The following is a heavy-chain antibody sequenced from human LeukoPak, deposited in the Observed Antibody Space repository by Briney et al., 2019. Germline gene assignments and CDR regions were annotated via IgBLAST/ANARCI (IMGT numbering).Heavy chain of an antibody. CDR3: ARSRDGYKRFDS. Sequence: GGSLRLSSAASGFTFSSYAMTWVRQAPGKGLEWVSVISGSGDTTYYADSVKGRFTISRDNYKNTLYLQMNSLRAEDTAVYFCARSRDGYKRFDSWGQGTLVIVSS. CDR1: GFTFSSYA. J-gene: IGHJ4*02. D-gene: IGHD5-24*01. V-gene: IGHV3-23*01. CDR2: ISGSGDTT.